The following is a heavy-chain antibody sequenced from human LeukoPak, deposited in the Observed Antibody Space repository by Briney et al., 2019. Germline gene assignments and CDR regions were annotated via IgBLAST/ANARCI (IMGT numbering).Heavy chain of an antibody. CDR1: GGTFSSYA. CDR3: ARTPIQLERRPFDY. Sequence: SVKVSCKASGGTFSSYAISWVRQAPGQGLEWMRGIIPIFGTANYAQKFQGRVTITTDESTSTAYMELSSLRSEDTAVYYCARTPIQLERRPFDYWGQGTLVTVSS. J-gene: IGHJ4*02. CDR2: IIPIFGTA. V-gene: IGHV1-69*05. D-gene: IGHD1-1*01.